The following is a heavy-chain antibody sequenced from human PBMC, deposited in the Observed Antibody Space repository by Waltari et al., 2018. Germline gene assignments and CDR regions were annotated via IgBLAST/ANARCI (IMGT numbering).Heavy chain of an antibody. CDR3: AIEGPYSAAIFGVEIDY. CDR1: GFTFSSYD. V-gene: IGHV3-48*03. J-gene: IGHJ4*02. Sequence: EVELVESGGGLVQPGGSLRLSCAASGFTFSSYDTNWVRQAPGKGLEWISFINTLGITTYYADSVKGRFTSSRDNTKNSLYLQMNNLRAEDTALYYCAIEGPYSAAIFGVEIDYWGQGTLVTVSS. CDR2: INTLGITT. D-gene: IGHD3-3*01.